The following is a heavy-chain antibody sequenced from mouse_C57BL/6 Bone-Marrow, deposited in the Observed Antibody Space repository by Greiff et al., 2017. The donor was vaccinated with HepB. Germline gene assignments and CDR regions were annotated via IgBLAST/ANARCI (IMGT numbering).Heavy chain of an antibody. Sequence: VKLVESGAELMKPGASVKLSCKATGYTFTGYWIEWVKQRPGHGLEWIGEILPGSGSTNYNEKFKGKATFTADTSSNTAYMQLSSLTTEDSAIYYCARTGYYYGSSLRDFDVWGTGTTVTVSS. J-gene: IGHJ1*03. CDR1: GYTFTGYW. CDR3: ARTGYYYGSSLRDFDV. CDR2: ILPGSGST. D-gene: IGHD1-1*01. V-gene: IGHV1-9*01.